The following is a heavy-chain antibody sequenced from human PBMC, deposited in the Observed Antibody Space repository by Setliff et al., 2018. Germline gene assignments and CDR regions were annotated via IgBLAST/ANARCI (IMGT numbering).Heavy chain of an antibody. Sequence: SETLSLTCTVSDDSISSRRYYWGWFRQPAGKGPEWIGQIYTTWSTNYNPSLRSRATISLDASKNQFSLSLTSVTAADTAMYYCARGRNVAARLLDSWGQGTLVTVSS. CDR2: IYTTWST. V-gene: IGHV4-61*09. CDR1: DDSISSRRYY. D-gene: IGHD6-6*01. CDR3: ARGRNVAARLLDS. J-gene: IGHJ4*02.